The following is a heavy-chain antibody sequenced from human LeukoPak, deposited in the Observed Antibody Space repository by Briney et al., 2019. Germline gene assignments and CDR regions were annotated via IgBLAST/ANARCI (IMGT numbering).Heavy chain of an antibody. CDR1: GNPISNTYY. D-gene: IGHD1-26*01. CDR3: ARNSSGNYFDY. CDR2: IYNSGST. Sequence: SETLSLTCAVSGNPISNTYYWGWIRQPPGEELEWIGSIYNSGSTHYNPSLKSRVTISVDTSKNQFSLKLSSVTAADTAVYYCARNSSGNYFDYWGQGTLVTVSS. V-gene: IGHV4-38-2*01. J-gene: IGHJ4*02.